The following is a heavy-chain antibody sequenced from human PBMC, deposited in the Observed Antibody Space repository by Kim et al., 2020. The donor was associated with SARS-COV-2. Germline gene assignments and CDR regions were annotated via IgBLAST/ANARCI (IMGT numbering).Heavy chain of an antibody. J-gene: IGHJ5*02. V-gene: IGHV1-46*01. Sequence: YERKVQGRVTMPRDTSTSTVYIELSSLRSDDSAVYYCARENIVTAIPWFDPWGQGTLVTVSS. CDR3: ARENIVTAIPWFDP. D-gene: IGHD5-12*01.